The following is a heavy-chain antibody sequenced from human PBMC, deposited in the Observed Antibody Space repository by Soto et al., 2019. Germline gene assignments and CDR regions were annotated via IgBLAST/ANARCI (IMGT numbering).Heavy chain of an antibody. CDR1: GFTFNNSG. CDR3: VKDRVPGAYGNYYGMDV. V-gene: IGHV3-30*18. D-gene: IGHD5-12*01. Sequence: FLRLSCRVSGFTFNNSGMHWVRQAPGKGLEWMAVISYDGSDKYYADSVKGRVIISRDNSKNTLNLEMNSLRAEDTAIYYCVKDRVPGAYGNYYGMDVWGQGTTVTVSS. J-gene: IGHJ6*02. CDR2: ISYDGSDK.